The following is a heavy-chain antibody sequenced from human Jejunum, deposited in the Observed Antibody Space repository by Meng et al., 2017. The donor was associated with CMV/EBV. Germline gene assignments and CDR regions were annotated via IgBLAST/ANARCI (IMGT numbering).Heavy chain of an antibody. CDR1: DVSISSLTYF. Sequence: LRTPGPGPVKSPATLSLTCLVLDVSISSLTYFWGWIRQSPGKGLEWIGSIFYSGATYYSPSLKSRVVISVDTSKNQFSLKMTSMTAADTAVYFCARELTLSRGLFDYWGQGTLVTVSS. CDR3: ARELTLSRGLFDY. J-gene: IGHJ4*02. V-gene: IGHV4-39*07. D-gene: IGHD3-9*01. CDR2: IFYSGAT.